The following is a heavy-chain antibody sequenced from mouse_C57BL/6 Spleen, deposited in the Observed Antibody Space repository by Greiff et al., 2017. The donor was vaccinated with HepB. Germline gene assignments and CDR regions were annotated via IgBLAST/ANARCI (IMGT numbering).Heavy chain of an antibody. CDR1: GYSFTGYF. CDR3: ARSNDYDEGYYYAMDY. J-gene: IGHJ4*01. V-gene: IGHV1-20*01. CDR2: INPYNGDT. D-gene: IGHD2-4*01. Sequence: EVQLVESGPELVKPGDSVKISCKASGYSFTGYFMNWVMQSHGKSLEWIGRINPYNGDTFYNQKFKGKATLTVDKSSSTAHMGLRSLTSEDSAVYYCARSNDYDEGYYYAMDYWGQGTSVTVSS.